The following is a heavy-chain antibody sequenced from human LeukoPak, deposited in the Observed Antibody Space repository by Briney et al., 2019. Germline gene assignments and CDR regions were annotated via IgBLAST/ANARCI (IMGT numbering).Heavy chain of an antibody. CDR3: ASDRIAVAGTMGWFDP. CDR2: IYTSGST. J-gene: IGHJ5*02. V-gene: IGHV4-4*07. CDR1: GGSISSYY. D-gene: IGHD6-19*01. Sequence: PSETLSLTCTVSGGSISSYYWSWIRQPAGEGLEWIGRIYTSGSTNYNPSLKSRVTMSVDTSKNQFSLKLSSVTAADTAVYYCASDRIAVAGTMGWFDPWGQGTLVTVSS.